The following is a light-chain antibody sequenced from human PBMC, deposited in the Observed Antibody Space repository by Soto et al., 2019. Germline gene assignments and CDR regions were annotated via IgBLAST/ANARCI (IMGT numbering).Light chain of an antibody. Sequence: QSVLTQPPSASRTPGQRVTISCSGSSSNIGTNTVNWYRQPPTPGAAPKLLIYTDDHRPSGVPDRFSGSKSGTSASLAISGLQSEDEAHYYCAAWDDSLNAVLFGGGTQLTVL. CDR1: SSNIGTNT. J-gene: IGLJ2*01. V-gene: IGLV1-44*01. CDR2: TDD. CDR3: AAWDDSLNAVL.